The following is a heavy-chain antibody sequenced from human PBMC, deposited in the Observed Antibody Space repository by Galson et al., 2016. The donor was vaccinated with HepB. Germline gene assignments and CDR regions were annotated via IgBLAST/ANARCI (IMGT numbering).Heavy chain of an antibody. CDR1: GYTLTELS. Sequence: SVKVSCKVSGYTLTELSMHWVRQAPGKGLEWMGGFDPEDGETIYAEKFQGRVTMTEDTSTDTAYMELSSLRSEDPAVYYCATRWAGIYYGMDVWGQGTTVTVSS. J-gene: IGHJ6*02. D-gene: IGHD5-24*01. V-gene: IGHV1-24*01. CDR2: FDPEDGET. CDR3: ATRWAGIYYGMDV.